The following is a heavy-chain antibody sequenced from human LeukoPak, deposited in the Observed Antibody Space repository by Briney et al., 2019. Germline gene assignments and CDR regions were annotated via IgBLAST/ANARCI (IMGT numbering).Heavy chain of an antibody. Sequence: SETLSLTCTVSGDSISSSSNWWGWIRQPPGTGLEWIGHIKSSGSPNYNPPLKSRVTISVDTSKNQSSLKVSSVTAADTAVYYCARLTWITDYWGQGILVTVSS. V-gene: IGHV4-39*01. D-gene: IGHD5-12*01. CDR1: GDSISSSSNW. CDR2: IKSSGSP. J-gene: IGHJ4*02. CDR3: ARLTWITDY.